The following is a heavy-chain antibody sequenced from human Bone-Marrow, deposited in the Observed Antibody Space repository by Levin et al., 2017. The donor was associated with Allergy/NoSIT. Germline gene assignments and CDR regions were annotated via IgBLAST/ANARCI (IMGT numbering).Heavy chain of an antibody. V-gene: IGHV1-69*13. D-gene: IGHD1-26*01. CDR3: ATEGAPGGSHSDDAFDI. CDR2: IIPIFGTA. J-gene: IGHJ3*02. Sequence: PGASVKVSCKASGGTFSRYGISWVRQAPGQGLEWMGGIIPIFGTANYAQKFQGRVTITADESTSTAYMELSSLRSEDTAVYYCATEGAPGGSHSDDAFDIWGQGTMVTVSS. CDR1: GGTFSRYG.